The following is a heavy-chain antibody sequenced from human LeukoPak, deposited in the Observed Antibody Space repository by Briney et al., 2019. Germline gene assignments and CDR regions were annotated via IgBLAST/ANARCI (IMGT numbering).Heavy chain of an antibody. CDR3: SMGNTFDI. J-gene: IGHJ3*02. CDR1: GIIFSDYW. CDR2: IKQDGSVK. V-gene: IGHV3-7*01. D-gene: IGHD4-4*01. Sequence: PGGSLRLSCTASGIIFSDYWMSWVRQAPGKGLEWVANIKQDGSVKQYLDSVKGRLTISRDNTKNSLYLQMNSLRAEHTAVYYCSMGNTFDIWGRATMVTVSS.